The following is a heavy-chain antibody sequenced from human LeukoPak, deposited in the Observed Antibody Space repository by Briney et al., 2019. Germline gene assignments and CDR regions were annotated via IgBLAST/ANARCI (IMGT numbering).Heavy chain of an antibody. V-gene: IGHV3-7*01. CDR3: ARDSSSSWYLYEGY. CDR2: INHNGNVN. J-gene: IGHJ4*02. D-gene: IGHD6-13*01. CDR1: GFTFSSYW. Sequence: PGGSLRLSCAASGFTFSSYWMNWARQAPGKGLEWVASINHNGNVNYYVDSVKGRFTISRDNAKNSLYLQMNSLRAEDTAVYYCARDSSSSWYLYEGYWGQGTLVTVSS.